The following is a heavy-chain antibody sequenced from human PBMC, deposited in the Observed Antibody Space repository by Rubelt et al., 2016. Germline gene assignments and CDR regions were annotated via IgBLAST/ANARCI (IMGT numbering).Heavy chain of an antibody. CDR1: GFTFSSYA. CDR3: ARGRDILTGYFDY. J-gene: IGHJ4*02. V-gene: IGHV3-30*04. CDR2: ISYDGSNK. Sequence: QVQLVESGGGVVQPGRSLRLSCAASGFTFSSYAMHWVRQAPGKGLEWVAVISYDGSNKYYADSVKGRFTISRDNSKNTLYLQMNSLRAEDTAVYYCARGRDILTGYFDYWGQGTLVTVSS. D-gene: IGHD3-9*01.